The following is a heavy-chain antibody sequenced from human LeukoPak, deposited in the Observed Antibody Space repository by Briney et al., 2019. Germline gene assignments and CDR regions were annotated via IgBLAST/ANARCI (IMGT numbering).Heavy chain of an antibody. CDR3: VGTAMVKGFFDY. CDR1: GFTFSSYA. J-gene: IGHJ4*02. V-gene: IGHV3-64D*06. CDR2: IGSNGGST. D-gene: IGHD5-18*01. Sequence: PGGSLRLSCSASGFTFSSYAMHWVRQAPGKGLEYVSAIGSNGGSTYYADSVKGRFTISRDNSKNTLYLQMSSLRAEDTAVYYCVGTAMVKGFFDYWGQGTLVTVSS.